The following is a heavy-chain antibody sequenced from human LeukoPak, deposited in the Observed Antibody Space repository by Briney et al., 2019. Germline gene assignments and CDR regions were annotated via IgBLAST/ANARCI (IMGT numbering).Heavy chain of an antibody. CDR2: IYSGGST. J-gene: IGHJ4*02. V-gene: IGHV3-66*01. CDR1: GFTVSSNY. CDR3: ASLAFWESSSWKPFDY. D-gene: IGHD6-13*01. Sequence: GGSLRLSCAASGFTVSSNYMSWGRQAPGKGLEWVSVIYSGGSTYYVDSVKGRFTISRDNSKNTLYLQMNSLRAEDTAVYYCASLAFWESSSWKPFDYWGQGTLVTVSS.